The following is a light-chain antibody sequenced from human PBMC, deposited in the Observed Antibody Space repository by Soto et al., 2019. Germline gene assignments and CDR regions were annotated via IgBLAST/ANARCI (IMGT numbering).Light chain of an antibody. CDR2: EVS. CDR1: QSLLHSNGKTY. V-gene: IGKV2D-29*01. CDR3: HQYNNWPSWT. Sequence: DIVITHTTLSVSVTPGHRSSISFKSIQSLLHSNGKTYLYWYLQKPGQPPHLLIYEVSNRFSGVPARFSGSGSETEFTLTISSLQPEDFAIYYCHQYNNWPSWTFGQGTKVDIK. J-gene: IGKJ1*01.